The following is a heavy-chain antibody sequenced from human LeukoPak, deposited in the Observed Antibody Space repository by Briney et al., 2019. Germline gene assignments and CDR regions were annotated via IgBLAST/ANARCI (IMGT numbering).Heavy chain of an antibody. CDR2: IYSGGST. Sequence: GGSLRLSCAASGFTVSSNYMSWVRQAPGKGLEWVSVIYSGGSTYYADSVKGRFTISRDNSKNTLYLQMNSLRAEDTAVYYCAGDHYASYYYDSSGYWFDPWGQGTLVTVSS. V-gene: IGHV3-66*01. CDR3: AGDHYASYYYDSSGYWFDP. J-gene: IGHJ5*02. CDR1: GFTVSSNY. D-gene: IGHD3-22*01.